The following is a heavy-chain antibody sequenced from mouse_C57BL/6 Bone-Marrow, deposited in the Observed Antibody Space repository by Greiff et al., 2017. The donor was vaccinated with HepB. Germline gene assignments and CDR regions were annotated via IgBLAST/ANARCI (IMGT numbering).Heavy chain of an antibody. CDR3: ARITTVVRAMDY. D-gene: IGHD1-1*01. V-gene: IGHV8-8*01. Sequence: QVTLKVCGPGILQPSQTLSLTCPFSGFSLSNFGMGVGWIRQPSGKGLEWLAHIWCDDDKYYKPALKSRLTISKDTSKNQVFLKIANVDTADTATYYCARITTVVRAMDYWGQGTSVTVSS. CDR1: GFSLSNFGMG. J-gene: IGHJ4*01. CDR2: IWCDDDK.